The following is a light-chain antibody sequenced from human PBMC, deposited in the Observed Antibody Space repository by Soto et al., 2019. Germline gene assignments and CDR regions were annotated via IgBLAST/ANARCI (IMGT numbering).Light chain of an antibody. CDR3: SSYAGNNKYV. CDR1: SSDVGGYNY. J-gene: IGLJ1*01. CDR2: EVS. V-gene: IGLV2-8*01. Sequence: QSALTQPPSASGSPGQSVTISCTGTSSDVGGYNYVSWYQQHPGKAPKLMISEVSKRPSGVPDRFSGYKSGNTASLSVSGLQAEYEADYFCSSYAGNNKYVFGTGTKLTVL.